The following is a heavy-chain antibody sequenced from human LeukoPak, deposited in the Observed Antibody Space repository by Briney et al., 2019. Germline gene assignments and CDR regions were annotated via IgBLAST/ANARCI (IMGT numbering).Heavy chain of an antibody. CDR3: ATTTFGVVNPYYYYMDV. V-gene: IGHV4-34*01. CDR1: GGSFSGYY. J-gene: IGHJ6*03. D-gene: IGHD3-3*01. Sequence: SETLSLTCAVYGGSFSGYYWSWIRQPPGKGLEWIGEINHSGSTNYNPSLKSRVTISVDTSKNQFSLKLSSVTAADAAVYYCATTTFGVVNPYYYYMDVWGKGTTVTVSS. CDR2: INHSGST.